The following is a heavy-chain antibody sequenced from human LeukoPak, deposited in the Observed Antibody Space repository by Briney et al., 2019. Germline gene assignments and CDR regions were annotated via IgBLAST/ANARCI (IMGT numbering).Heavy chain of an antibody. V-gene: IGHV1-2*06. Sequence: ASVKVSCKASGYTFTGYYMHWVRQASGQGLEWMGRINPNSGGTNYAQKFQGRVTMTRDTSISTAYMELSRLRSDDTAVYYCASDVYYYDSSGYYSYFDYWGQGTLVTVSS. J-gene: IGHJ4*02. D-gene: IGHD3-22*01. CDR3: ASDVYYYDSSGYYSYFDY. CDR1: GYTFTGYY. CDR2: INPNSGGT.